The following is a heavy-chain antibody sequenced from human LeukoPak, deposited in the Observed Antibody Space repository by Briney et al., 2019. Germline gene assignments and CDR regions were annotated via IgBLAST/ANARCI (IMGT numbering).Heavy chain of an antibody. J-gene: IGHJ4*02. CDR1: GYNFTTYW. CDR2: IYPGDSDT. Sequence: GESLKISCKGSGYNFTTYWLGWVRQMPGKGLEWMGIIYPGDSDTRYNPSFQGQVTISADRSISTAYLQWNSLKASDTAMYYCAQRAWSYYDSSPYYYFSYWGQGTLVTVSS. V-gene: IGHV5-51*01. CDR3: AQRAWSYYDSSPYYYFSY. D-gene: IGHD3-22*01.